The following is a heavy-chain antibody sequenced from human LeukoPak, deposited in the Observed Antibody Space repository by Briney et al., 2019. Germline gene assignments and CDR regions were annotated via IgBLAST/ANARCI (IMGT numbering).Heavy chain of an antibody. J-gene: IGHJ6*03. CDR2: INHSGST. V-gene: IGHV4-34*01. CDR3: ARGFNGDYSYSYYYYYMDV. D-gene: IGHD4-17*01. CDR1: GGSFSAYY. Sequence: SETLSLTCAVYGGSFSAYYWSWIRQPPGKGLEWIGEINHSGSTSYNPSLKSRLTISADTSMNQFSLKLSSVTAADTAVYHCARGFNGDYSYSYYYYYMDVWGKGTTVSVSS.